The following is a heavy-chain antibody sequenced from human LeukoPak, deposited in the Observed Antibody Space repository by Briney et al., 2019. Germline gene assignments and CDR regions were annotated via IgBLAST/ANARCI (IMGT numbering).Heavy chain of an antibody. CDR2: IKQDGSEK. J-gene: IGHJ6*03. CDR3: ASTGYSSGWFRYYYYMDV. CDR1: GFTFSSYW. V-gene: IGHV3-7*01. Sequence: GGSLRLSCAASGFTFSSYWMSWVRQAPGKGLEWVANIKQDGSEKYYVDSVKGRFTISRDNAKNSLYLQMNSLRAEDTAVYYCASTGYSSGWFRYYYYMDVWGKGTTVTVSS. D-gene: IGHD6-19*01.